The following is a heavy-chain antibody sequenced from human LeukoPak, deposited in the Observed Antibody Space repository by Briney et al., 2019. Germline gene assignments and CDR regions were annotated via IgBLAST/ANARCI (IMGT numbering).Heavy chain of an antibody. J-gene: IGHJ5*02. CDR1: GGSISSGGYF. Sequence: SQTLSLTCNVSGGSISSGGYFWSWVRQHPGKGLEWIGYISHSGSTYYNPSLKSRVTISLDTSKDRFSLRLSSVTAADTAVYYCARDLWFGEYNWFDPWGQGTLVTVSS. V-gene: IGHV4-31*03. CDR3: ARDLWFGEYNWFDP. CDR2: ISHSGST. D-gene: IGHD3-10*01.